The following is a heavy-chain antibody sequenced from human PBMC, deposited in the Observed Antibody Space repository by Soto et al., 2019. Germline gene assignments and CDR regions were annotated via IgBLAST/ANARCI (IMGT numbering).Heavy chain of an antibody. D-gene: IGHD3-10*01. Sequence: QVQLVQSGAEDKTPGSSVRVSCQASGGTFSRYTLNWLRQAPGQGLEWVGGIIPSFGTRTYPPTRKNRVTIIADEATNQAYMELNSLMSEDPAVYYCARGQGIYIGGRSELDQWGQGTLVTVAS. J-gene: IGHJ4*02. CDR1: GGTFSRYT. CDR2: IIPSFGTR. V-gene: IGHV1-69*01. CDR3: ARGQGIYIGGRSELDQ.